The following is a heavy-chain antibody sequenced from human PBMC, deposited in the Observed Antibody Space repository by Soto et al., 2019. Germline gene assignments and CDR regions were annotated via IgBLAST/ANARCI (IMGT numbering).Heavy chain of an antibody. Sequence: QITLKESGPTLVQPTQTLTLTCTFSGFSLSSTRMAVGWIRQPPGKALEWLALIYWDDDKRYCPFLKSRLTITKDTSKNQVVLTMSIMDPVDTARYYCAHIVVAGLGYYFDYWGQGTLVTVSS. J-gene: IGHJ4*02. CDR3: AHIVVAGLGYYFDY. CDR1: GFSLSSTRMA. CDR2: IYWDDDK. D-gene: IGHD6-19*01. V-gene: IGHV2-5*02.